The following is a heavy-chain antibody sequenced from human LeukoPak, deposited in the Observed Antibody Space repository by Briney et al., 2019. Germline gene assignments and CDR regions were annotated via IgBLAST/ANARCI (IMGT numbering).Heavy chain of an antibody. V-gene: IGHV4-59*08. J-gene: IGHJ4*02. CDR1: GGSISSYY. CDR3: AGHHPRNTVDF. CDR2: ISDIGSI. Sequence: SETLSLTCTVSGGSISSYYWSWIRQPPGKGLEWIAYISDIGSINYNPSLKSRVTISLDTSKNQFSLKLSSVTAADTAVYYCAGHHPRNTVDFWGQGPRVPFSS. D-gene: IGHD2-8*02.